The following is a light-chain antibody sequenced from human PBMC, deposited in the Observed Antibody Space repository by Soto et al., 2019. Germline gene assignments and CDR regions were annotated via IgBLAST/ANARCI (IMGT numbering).Light chain of an antibody. CDR2: EVN. CDR3: SSYAGSSNV. Sequence: LAQPPSASGSPGQSVAISCTGTSSDVGGYNYVSWYQQHPGKAPKLMIYEVNKRPSGVPDRFSGSKSGNTASLTVSGLQAEDEADYYCSSYAGSSNVFGTGTKVTGL. J-gene: IGLJ1*01. CDR1: SSDVGGYNY. V-gene: IGLV2-8*01.